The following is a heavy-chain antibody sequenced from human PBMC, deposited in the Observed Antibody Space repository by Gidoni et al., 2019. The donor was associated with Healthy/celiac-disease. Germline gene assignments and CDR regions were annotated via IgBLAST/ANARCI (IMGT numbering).Heavy chain of an antibody. CDR1: GFTFDDYA. D-gene: IGHD6-6*01. CDR2: ISWNSGSI. J-gene: IGHJ4*02. Sequence: EVQLVESGGGLVQPGRSLRLSCAASGFTFDDYAMHWVRQAPGKGLEWVSGISWNSGSIGYADSVKGRFTISRDNAKNSLYLQMNSLRAEDTALYYCAKEYSSSSRYFDYWGQGTLVTVSS. V-gene: IGHV3-9*01. CDR3: AKEYSSSSRYFDY.